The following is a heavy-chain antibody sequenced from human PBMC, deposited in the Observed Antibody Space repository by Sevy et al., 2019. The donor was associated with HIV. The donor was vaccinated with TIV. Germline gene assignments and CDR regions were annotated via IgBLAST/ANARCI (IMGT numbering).Heavy chain of an antibody. CDR1: GFTFSSYG. J-gene: IGHJ6*03. D-gene: IGHD1-26*01. CDR3: AGELLIFRYMDV. V-gene: IGHV3-33*01. CDR2: IWYDGSNK. Sequence: GGSLRLSCAASGFTFSSYGMHWVRQAPGKGLEWVAVIWYDGSNKYYADSVKGRFTISRDNSKNTLYLQMNSLRAEDTAGYYCAGELLIFRYMDVWGKGTTVTVSS.